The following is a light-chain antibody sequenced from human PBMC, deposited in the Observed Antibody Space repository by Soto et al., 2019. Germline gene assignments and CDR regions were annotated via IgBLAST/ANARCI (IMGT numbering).Light chain of an antibody. CDR3: HQYNSYSPST. CDR2: DAS. V-gene: IGKV1-5*01. Sequence: DIQMTQSPSTLSASVGDRVTITCRASQSISSWLAWYQQKPGKAPNLLIYDASSLESGVPSRFSGSGSGTEFALTISSLQPDDFATYYCHQYNSYSPSTFGQGTKLEIK. J-gene: IGKJ2*01. CDR1: QSISSW.